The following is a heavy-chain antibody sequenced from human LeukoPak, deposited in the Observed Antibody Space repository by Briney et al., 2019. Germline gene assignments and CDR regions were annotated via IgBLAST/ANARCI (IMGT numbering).Heavy chain of an antibody. V-gene: IGHV6-1*01. Sequence: SQTLSLTCAISGDSVSRDSIAWNWIRQSPARGLEWLGRTYYRSKWYNDYAVSVKSRITINPDTSKNQFSLQLNSVTPEDTAVYYCARTSANWGWGDAFDIWGQGTMVTVSS. CDR1: GDSVSRDSIA. CDR3: ARTSANWGWGDAFDI. D-gene: IGHD7-27*01. CDR2: TYYRSKWYN. J-gene: IGHJ3*02.